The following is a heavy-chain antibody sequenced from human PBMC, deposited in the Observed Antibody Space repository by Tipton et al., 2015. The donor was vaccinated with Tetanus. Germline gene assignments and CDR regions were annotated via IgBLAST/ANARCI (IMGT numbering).Heavy chain of an antibody. CDR3: VKDGQEET. Sequence: SLRLSCSASGFTFNRSAMHWVRQVPGKGLEDVSVISGNGGSIEYADSVKGRFTISRDNSKSTLYLQMGGLRTEDTTVYFCVKDGQEETWGQGTTVTVSS. V-gene: IGHV3-64D*08. J-gene: IGHJ3*01. CDR1: GFTFNRSA. CDR2: ISGNGGSI.